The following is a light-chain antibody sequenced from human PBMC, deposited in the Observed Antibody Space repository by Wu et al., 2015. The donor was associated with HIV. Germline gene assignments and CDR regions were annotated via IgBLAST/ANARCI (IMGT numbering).Light chain of an antibody. Sequence: EIVMTQSPATLSVSPGERATLSCRASQSVSSNLAWYQQKPGQAPRLLIYGASTRATGIPARFSGSRSGTDYTLTINSLQPEDFATYYCQHYYSIPWTFGQGTKVEI. J-gene: IGKJ1*01. CDR1: QSVSSN. CDR3: QHYYSIPWT. V-gene: IGKV3-15*01. CDR2: GAS.